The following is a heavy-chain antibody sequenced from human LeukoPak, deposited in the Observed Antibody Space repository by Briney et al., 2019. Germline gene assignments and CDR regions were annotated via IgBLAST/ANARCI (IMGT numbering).Heavy chain of an antibody. V-gene: IGHV3-74*01. Sequence: GGSLRLSCAASGFTFSSYWMHWVRQAPGKGLVWVSRINSDGSSTSYADSVKGRFTISRDNAKNSLYLQMSSLRAEDTAVYYCARGARYDYVWGSYPDPWGQGTLVTVPS. CDR3: ARGARYDYVWGSYPDP. D-gene: IGHD3-16*02. CDR2: INSDGSST. J-gene: IGHJ5*02. CDR1: GFTFSSYW.